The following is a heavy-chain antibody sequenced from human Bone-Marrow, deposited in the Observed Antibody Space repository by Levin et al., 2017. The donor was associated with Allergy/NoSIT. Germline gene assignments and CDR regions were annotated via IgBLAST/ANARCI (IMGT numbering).Heavy chain of an antibody. V-gene: IGHV1-2*02. CDR3: ARDLTGGFYMDV. CDR2: INPNSGGT. CDR1: GYTFTGYY. D-gene: IGHD7-27*01. Sequence: ASVKVSCKASGYTFTGYYMHWVRQAPGQGLEWMGWINPNSGGTNYAQKFQGRVTMTRDTSISTAYMELSRLRSDDTAVYYCARDLTGGFYMDVWGKGTTVTVSS. J-gene: IGHJ6*03.